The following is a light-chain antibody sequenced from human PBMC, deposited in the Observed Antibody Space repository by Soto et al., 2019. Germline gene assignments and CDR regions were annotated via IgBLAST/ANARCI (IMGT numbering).Light chain of an antibody. V-gene: IGLV2-14*01. J-gene: IGLJ1*01. Sequence: QSVLTQPASVSGSPGQSISISCTGTSSDVGGYNYVSWYQQHPGQAPRLMIYEVTNRPSGVSNRFSGPKSGNTASLTISGLQAEDEADYYCSSYTSSSTTYVFGTGTKLTVL. CDR1: SSDVGGYNY. CDR3: SSYTSSSTTYV. CDR2: EVT.